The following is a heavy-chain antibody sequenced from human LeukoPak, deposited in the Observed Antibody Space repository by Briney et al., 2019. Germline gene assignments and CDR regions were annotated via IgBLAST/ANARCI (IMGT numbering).Heavy chain of an antibody. V-gene: IGHV4-34*01. CDR3: ARGLHRGYYFDY. CDR1: GGSFSGYY. Sequence: SETLSLTCAVHGGSFSGYYWSWIRQPPGKGLEWIGEINHSGSTNYNPSLKSRVTISVDTSKNQFSLKLSSVTAADTAVYYCARGLHRGYYFDYWGQGTLVTVSS. CDR2: INHSGST. J-gene: IGHJ4*02. D-gene: IGHD3-10*01.